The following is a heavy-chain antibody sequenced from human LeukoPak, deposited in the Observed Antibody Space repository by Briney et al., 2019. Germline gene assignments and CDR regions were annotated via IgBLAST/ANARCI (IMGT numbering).Heavy chain of an antibody. V-gene: IGHV3-30*18. CDR1: GFTFSSYG. Sequence: GGSLRLSCAASGFTFSSYGMHWVRQAPGKGLEWVAVISHDGSNKYYADSVKGRFTISRDNSKNTLYLQMNSLRAEDTAVYYCAKYDILTGYYFQHWGQGTLVTVSS. CDR2: ISHDGSNK. J-gene: IGHJ1*01. CDR3: AKYDILTGYYFQH. D-gene: IGHD3-9*01.